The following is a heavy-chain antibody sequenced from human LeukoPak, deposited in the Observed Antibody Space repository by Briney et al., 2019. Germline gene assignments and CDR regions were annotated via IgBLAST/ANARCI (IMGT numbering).Heavy chain of an antibody. Sequence: GASVKVSCKASGYTFTGYYMHWVRQAPGQGLEWMGWINPNSGGTNYAQKFQGRVTMTRDTSISTAYMELSRLRSDDTAVYYCARTPPNSSGWYESWEFDYWGQGTLVTISS. D-gene: IGHD6-19*01. V-gene: IGHV1-2*02. CDR2: INPNSGGT. J-gene: IGHJ4*02. CDR1: GYTFTGYY. CDR3: ARTPPNSSGWYESWEFDY.